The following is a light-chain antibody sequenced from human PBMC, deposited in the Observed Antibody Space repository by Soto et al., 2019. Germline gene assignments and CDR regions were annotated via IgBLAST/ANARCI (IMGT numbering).Light chain of an antibody. CDR2: AST. CDR1: SSNIGSSYD. CDR3: QSYDTTLSAWV. V-gene: IGLV1-40*01. Sequence: QSVLTQPTSVAGATGQRVTISCTGTSSNIGSSYDVHWYQQLPGTAPKLFIYASTHRPSGVPDRFSGSRSATSASLAISGLQAEDEADYYCQSYDTTLSAWVFGGGTKVTV. J-gene: IGLJ3*02.